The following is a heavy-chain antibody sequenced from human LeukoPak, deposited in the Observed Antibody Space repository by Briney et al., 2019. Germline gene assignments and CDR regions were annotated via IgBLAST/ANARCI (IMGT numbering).Heavy chain of an antibody. CDR2: ISYDGSNK. Sequence: GGSLRLSYAAYGFTFSSYAMHWVRQAPGKGLEWVAVISYDGSNKYYADSVKGRFTISRDNSKNTLFLQMNSLRAGDTAVYYCARLSQGRYGIWNAYRPNSFDIWGQGTMVTVSS. CDR1: GFTFSSYA. J-gene: IGHJ3*02. V-gene: IGHV3-30*04. CDR3: ARLSQGRYGIWNAYRPNSFDI. D-gene: IGHD3-3*01.